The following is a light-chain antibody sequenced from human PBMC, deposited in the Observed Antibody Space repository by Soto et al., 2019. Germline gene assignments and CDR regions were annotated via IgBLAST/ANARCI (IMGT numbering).Light chain of an antibody. CDR3: QQYGNSPLIT. CDR1: QSISSSY. J-gene: IGKJ5*01. Sequence: EIVLPQSPGTLSLSPGERATLSCRASQSISSSYLAWYQQKPGQAPRLLIYDASSRATGIPDRFSGSGSGTDFTLTISRLEPEDFAVYYCQQYGNSPLITFGQGTRLEI. V-gene: IGKV3-20*01. CDR2: DAS.